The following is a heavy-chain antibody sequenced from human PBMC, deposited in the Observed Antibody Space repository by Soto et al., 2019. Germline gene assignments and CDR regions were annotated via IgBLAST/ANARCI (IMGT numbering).Heavy chain of an antibody. CDR2: LSGQSQKA. CDR3: ARASYDRSGHVDPQGGAFDV. CDR1: GFSFNHYV. V-gene: IGHV1-18*01. Sequence: QVQLAQSGPEVKKPGASMRVSCKASGFSFNHYVINWVRQAPGQGLAWVGGLSGQSQKAHYAEKFQDRVTITKDTSTATSYLEVTSLRSDDSAVYFCARASYDRSGHVDPQGGAFDVWGLGKVVTVAS. D-gene: IGHD5-12*01. J-gene: IGHJ3*01.